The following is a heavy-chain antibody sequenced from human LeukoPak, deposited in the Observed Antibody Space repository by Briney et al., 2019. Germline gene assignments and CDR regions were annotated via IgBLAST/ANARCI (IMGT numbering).Heavy chain of an antibody. V-gene: IGHV3-74*01. CDR1: GGSISSSSYY. CDR2: INSDGSST. D-gene: IGHD3-9*01. Sequence: ETLSLTCTVSGGSISSSSYYWGWVRQAPGKGLVWVSHINSDGSSTTYADSVKGRFTISRDNAKNTLYLQMNSPRAEDTAVYYCARAGRGLRYFDWLTYDYWGQGTLVTVSS. J-gene: IGHJ4*02. CDR3: ARAGRGLRYFDWLTYDY.